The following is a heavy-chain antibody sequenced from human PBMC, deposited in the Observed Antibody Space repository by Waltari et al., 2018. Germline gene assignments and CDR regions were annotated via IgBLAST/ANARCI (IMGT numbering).Heavy chain of an antibody. CDR3: AREYYDTDSLDV. D-gene: IGHD3-22*01. J-gene: IGHJ4*02. CDR1: GGTISSNY. CDR2: VYGNDGSA. Sequence: QVQLQESGPGLVKPAETLSLTCAVYGGTISSNYWSWIRQPPGKGLEWIGRVYGNDGSADYNPSLKSRVTFSADTYKAQFSLTLKSVTAADTAVYYCAREYYDTDSLDVWGRGILVTVSS. V-gene: IGHV4-4*07.